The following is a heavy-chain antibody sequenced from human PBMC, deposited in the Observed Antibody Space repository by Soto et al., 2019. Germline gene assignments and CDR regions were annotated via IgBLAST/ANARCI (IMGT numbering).Heavy chain of an antibody. CDR1: GFTFSSYD. CDR2: IGTAGDT. D-gene: IGHD6-6*01. Sequence: GGSLRLSCAASGFTFSSYDMHWVRQATGKGLEWVSAIGTAGDTYYPGSVKGRFTISRENAKNSLYLQMNSLRAGDTAVYYCARASSIAARDAFDIWGQGTMVTVSS. V-gene: IGHV3-13*01. J-gene: IGHJ3*02. CDR3: ARASSIAARDAFDI.